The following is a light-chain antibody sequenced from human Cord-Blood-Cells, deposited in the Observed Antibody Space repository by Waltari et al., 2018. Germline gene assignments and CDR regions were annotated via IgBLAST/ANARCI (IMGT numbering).Light chain of an antibody. CDR1: ALPKKY. CDR3: YSTDSSGNHRV. Sequence: SYELTQPPSVSVSPGQTARITCSGDALPKKYAYWYQQKSGQAPVLVIYEDSKRPSGIHERFSGSSSGRMATLTISGAQVEDEADYYCYSTDSSGNHRVFGGGTKRTVL. V-gene: IGLV3-10*01. J-gene: IGLJ3*02. CDR2: EDS.